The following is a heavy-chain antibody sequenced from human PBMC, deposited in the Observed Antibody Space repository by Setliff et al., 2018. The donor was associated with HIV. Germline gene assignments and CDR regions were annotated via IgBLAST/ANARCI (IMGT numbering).Heavy chain of an antibody. D-gene: IGHD3-22*01. CDR3: AEERYDSSGYSIDHYGMDV. CDR1: GGSISSGSYY. Sequence: SETLSLTCTVSGGSISSGSYYWSWIRQPAGKGLEWIGRIYSSGSTNYNPSLKSRVTISVDTSKNQFSLKLSSVTAADTAVYYCAEERYDSSGYSIDHYGMDVWGQGTTVTVSS. V-gene: IGHV4-61*02. CDR2: IYSSGST. J-gene: IGHJ6*02.